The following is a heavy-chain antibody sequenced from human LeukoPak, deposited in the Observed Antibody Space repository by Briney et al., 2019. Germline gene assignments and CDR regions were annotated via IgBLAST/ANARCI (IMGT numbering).Heavy chain of an antibody. Sequence: PGGSLRLSCAASGFTFSSYGMHWVRQAPGKGLEWVAVIWYDGSNKYCADSVKGRFTISRDNSKNTLYLQMNSLRAEDTAVYYCAREGGVFSSSFLVHYWGQGTLVTVSS. CDR1: GFTFSSYG. CDR3: AREGGVFSSSFLVHY. D-gene: IGHD6-6*01. CDR2: IWYDGSNK. V-gene: IGHV3-33*01. J-gene: IGHJ4*02.